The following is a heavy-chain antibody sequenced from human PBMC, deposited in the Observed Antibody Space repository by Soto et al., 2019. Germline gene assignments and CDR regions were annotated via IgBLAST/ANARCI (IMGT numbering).Heavy chain of an antibody. CDR2: IYHSGST. CDR3: ARAIAAAAWWFDP. Sequence: PSETLSLTCAVSGGSISSSNWWSWVRQPPGKGLEWIGEIYHSGSTNYNPSLKSRVTISVDKSKNQFSLKLSSVTAADTAVYYCARAIAAAAWWFDPWGQGTLVTVSS. D-gene: IGHD6-13*01. CDR1: GGSISSSNW. J-gene: IGHJ5*02. V-gene: IGHV4-4*02.